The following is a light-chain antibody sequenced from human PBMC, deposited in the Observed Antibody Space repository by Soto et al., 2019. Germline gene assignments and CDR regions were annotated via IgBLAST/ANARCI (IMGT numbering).Light chain of an antibody. CDR1: TSVSSN. CDR2: GAS. V-gene: IGKV3-15*01. Sequence: DIVMTQSPATLSVAPGQRDTLSCRARTSVSSNGAWYQQKPCQAPRLLLYGASTRATGIPASFSGSGSGTDFTLTISSLQSEDFAVYYYEHYGPCGQGTNVEI. CDR3: EHYGP. J-gene: IGKJ1*01.